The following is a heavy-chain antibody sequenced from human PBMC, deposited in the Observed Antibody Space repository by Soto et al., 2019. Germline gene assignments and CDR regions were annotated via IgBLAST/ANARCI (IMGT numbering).Heavy chain of an antibody. V-gene: IGHV4-4*07. CDR2: IAASGNS. CDR3: ERIVVQDVMGAFDI. J-gene: IGHJ3*02. CDR1: GGSISNYY. Sequence: SETLSLTCTVSGGSISNYYWGWIRQAAGKGLEYIGRIAASGNSNYNPSLRSRVTMSVDTSNNQFSLRLASVTAADTALYYCERIVVQDVMGAFDIWGQGKKLTVSS. D-gene: IGHD2-2*01.